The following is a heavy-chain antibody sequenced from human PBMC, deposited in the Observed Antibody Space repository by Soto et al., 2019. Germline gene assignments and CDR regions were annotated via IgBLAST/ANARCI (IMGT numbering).Heavy chain of an antibody. J-gene: IGHJ4*02. D-gene: IGHD3-3*01. CDR2: ISYSGST. CDR1: GGSINSDHYY. V-gene: IGHV4-30-4*01. Sequence: SETLSLTCTVSGGSINSDHYYWSWLRQPPGKSLERLGYISYSGSTYYNPSLKSRIVISVDTSKNQFSLKLISVTAADTAVYYCARAYDFWNGYYSAQYYFDFWGQGTLVTVSS. CDR3: ARAYDFWNGYYSAQYYFDF.